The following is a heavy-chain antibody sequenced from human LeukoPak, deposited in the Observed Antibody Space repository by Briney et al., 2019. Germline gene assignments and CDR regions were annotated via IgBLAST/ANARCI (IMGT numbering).Heavy chain of an antibody. CDR2: IYYSGST. CDR1: GGSISSSSYY. Sequence: SETLSLTCTVSGGSISSSSYYWGWIRQPPGKGLEWLGSIYYSGSTYYNPSLKSRVTISVDTSKNQFSLKLSSVTAADTAVYYCARRAAVTDYYYYYMDVWGKGTTVTVSS. J-gene: IGHJ6*03. CDR3: ARRAAVTDYYYYYMDV. D-gene: IGHD1-20*01. V-gene: IGHV4-39*01.